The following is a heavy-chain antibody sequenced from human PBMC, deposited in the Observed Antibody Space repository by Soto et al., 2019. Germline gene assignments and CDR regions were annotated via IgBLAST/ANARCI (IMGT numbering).Heavy chain of an antibody. CDR1: GFTFDTYA. V-gene: IGHV3-23*01. Sequence: PGGSLRLSCAASGFTFDTYALNWVRQAPGKGLEWVSGIGSSGSTYYADSVEGRFTISRDTPKKTLFLQMNSLRVEDTVKYYCAKGFRSLEWFSLAPFDYWGQGALVTVSS. D-gene: IGHD3-3*01. CDR2: IGSSGST. CDR3: AKGFRSLEWFSLAPFDY. J-gene: IGHJ4*02.